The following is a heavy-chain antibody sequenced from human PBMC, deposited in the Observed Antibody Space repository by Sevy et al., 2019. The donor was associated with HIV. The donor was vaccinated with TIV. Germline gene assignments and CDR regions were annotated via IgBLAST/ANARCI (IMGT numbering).Heavy chain of an antibody. Sequence: GGSLRLSCAASGFTFSSYAMHWVRQAPGKGLEWVAVISYDGNNKYADSVKGRFTISRDNSKNTLYLQMNRMRAEDTAVYYCARDGSSGGLFLKDYYYFGMDVWGQGTTVTVSS. J-gene: IGHJ6*02. CDR2: ISYDGNNK. V-gene: IGHV3-30*03. CDR1: GFTFSSYA. CDR3: ARDGSSGGLFLKDYYYFGMDV. D-gene: IGHD3-16*01.